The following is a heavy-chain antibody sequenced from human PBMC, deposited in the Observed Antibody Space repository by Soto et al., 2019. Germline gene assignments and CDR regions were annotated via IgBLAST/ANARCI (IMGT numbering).Heavy chain of an antibody. CDR2: IGADNGDT. V-gene: IGHV1-18*01. CDR1: GYTFSTYG. J-gene: IGHJ5*02. D-gene: IGHD1-1*01. CDR3: AIDWKGAEGFDP. Sequence: QVQLVQSGAEVKKPGASVKVSCKASGYTFSTYGFSWVRQAPGQGLAWMGWIGADNGDTNYAQNFQGRVTMTTDTSTTTSYMELRSLTSDDTAVYFCAIDWKGAEGFDPWGQGTLVTVSS.